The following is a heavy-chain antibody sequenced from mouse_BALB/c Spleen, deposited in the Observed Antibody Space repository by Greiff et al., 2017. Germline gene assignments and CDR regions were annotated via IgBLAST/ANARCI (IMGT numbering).Heavy chain of an antibody. J-gene: IGHJ4*01. D-gene: IGHD2-1*01. Sequence: EVKLVESGGGLVKPGGSLKLSCAASGFTFSDYYMYWVRQTPEKRLEWVATISDGGSYTYYPDSVKGRFTISRDNAKNNLYLQMSSLKSEDTAMYYCARDHGNFPYAMDYWGQGTSVTVSS. V-gene: IGHV5-4*02. CDR1: GFTFSDYY. CDR2: ISDGGSYT. CDR3: ARDHGNFPYAMDY.